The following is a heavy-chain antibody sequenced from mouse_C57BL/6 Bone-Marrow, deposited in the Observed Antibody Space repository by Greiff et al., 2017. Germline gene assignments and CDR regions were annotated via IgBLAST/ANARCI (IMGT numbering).Heavy chain of an antibody. CDR2: ISNGGGST. V-gene: IGHV5-12*01. Sequence: EVMLVESGGGLVQPGGSLKLSCAASGFTFSDYYMYWVRQTPEKRLEWVAYISNGGGSTYYPDTVKGRFTISRDNAKNTLYLQMSRLKSEDTAMYYCARQESYGYDGPYYYAMDYWGQGTSVTVSS. CDR3: ARQESYGYDGPYYYAMDY. D-gene: IGHD2-2*01. CDR1: GFTFSDYY. J-gene: IGHJ4*01.